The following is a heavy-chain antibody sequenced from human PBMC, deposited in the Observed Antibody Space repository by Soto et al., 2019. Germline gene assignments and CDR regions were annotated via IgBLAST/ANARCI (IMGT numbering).Heavy chain of an antibody. CDR1: CGTSTGSF. CDR3: ARRAGIILDSVS. Sequence: ASAVVSCTTACGTSTGSFIHCLLREPGEGLEWVGNINPNGAVTKYAPSFQGKVTITSDKSIKTAYLEWSSLRSDDTAVYFCARRAGIILDSVSWGPGTLVTVSS. V-gene: IGHV1-2*02. D-gene: IGHD3-16*01. CDR2: INPNGAVT. J-gene: IGHJ1*01.